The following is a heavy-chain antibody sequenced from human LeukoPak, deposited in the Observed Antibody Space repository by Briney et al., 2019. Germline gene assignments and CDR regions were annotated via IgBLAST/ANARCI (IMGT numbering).Heavy chain of an antibody. V-gene: IGHV3-21*01. CDR1: GFTFSSYS. J-gene: IGHJ3*02. Sequence: GGSLRLSCAASGFTFSSYSMNWVRQAPGKGLEWVSSISSSSSYIYYADSVKGRFTISRDNAKNSLYLQMNSLRAEDTAVYYCARDASSGWPDDAFDIWGQGTMVTASS. CDR2: ISSSSSYI. CDR3: ARDASSGWPDDAFDI. D-gene: IGHD6-19*01.